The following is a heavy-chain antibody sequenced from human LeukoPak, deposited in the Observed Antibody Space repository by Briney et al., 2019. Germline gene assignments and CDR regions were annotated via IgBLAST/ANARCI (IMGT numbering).Heavy chain of an antibody. CDR1: GYSFPNYW. D-gene: IGHD2-2*02. Sequence: GESLKISFKGSGYSFPNYWIGWVRQMPGKGLEWMGIIYPGDSDTRYSPSFRGQVTISADKSISTAYLQWSSLKASDTAMYYCARLYTNNEDVWGQGTMVTVSS. J-gene: IGHJ3*01. CDR2: IYPGDSDT. V-gene: IGHV5-51*01. CDR3: ARLYTNNEDV.